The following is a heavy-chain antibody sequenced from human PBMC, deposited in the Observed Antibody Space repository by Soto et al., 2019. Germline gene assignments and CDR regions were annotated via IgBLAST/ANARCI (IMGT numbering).Heavy chain of an antibody. Sequence: ASVKVSFKVSGYTLTELSMHWVRQAPGKGLEWMGGFDPEDGETIYAQKFQGRVTMTEDTSTDTAYMELSSLRSEDTAVYYCATDSRRITMIVVVPDAFDIWGQGTMVT. J-gene: IGHJ3*02. V-gene: IGHV1-24*01. D-gene: IGHD3-22*01. CDR3: ATDSRRITMIVVVPDAFDI. CDR1: GYTLTELS. CDR2: FDPEDGET.